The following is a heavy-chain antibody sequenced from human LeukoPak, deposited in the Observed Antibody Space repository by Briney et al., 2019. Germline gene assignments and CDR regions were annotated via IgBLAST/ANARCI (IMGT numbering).Heavy chain of an antibody. D-gene: IGHD1-26*01. Sequence: GASVKVSCKASGYTFTSYGISWVRQAPGQGLEWMGWISAYNGNTNYAQKLQGRVTMTRDTSTSTVYMELSSLRSEDTAVYYCARQLSGNYLPDAFDIWGQGTMVTVSA. J-gene: IGHJ3*02. CDR1: GYTFTSYG. V-gene: IGHV1-18*01. CDR3: ARQLSGNYLPDAFDI. CDR2: ISAYNGNT.